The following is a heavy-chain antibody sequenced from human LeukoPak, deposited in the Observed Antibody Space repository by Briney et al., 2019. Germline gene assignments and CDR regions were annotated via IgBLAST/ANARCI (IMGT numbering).Heavy chain of an antibody. CDR2: TFYRSTWYN. D-gene: IGHD6-13*01. V-gene: IGHV6-1*01. Sequence: SQTLSLTCAISGDSVSSNSAAWNWIRQSPSRGLEWLGRTFYRSTWYNDYAVSVRSRITIDPDTSKNQFSLQLNSVTPEDTAVYYCARAPAGSSWPANFDYWGQGTLVTVSS. CDR1: GDSVSSNSAA. J-gene: IGHJ4*02. CDR3: ARAPAGSSWPANFDY.